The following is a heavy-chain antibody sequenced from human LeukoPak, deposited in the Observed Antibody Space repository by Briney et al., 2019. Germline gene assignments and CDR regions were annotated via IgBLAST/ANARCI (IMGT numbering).Heavy chain of an antibody. Sequence: SETLSLTCAVYGGSFSGYYWSWIRQPPGKGLEWIGEINHSGSTNYNPSLKSRVTISVDTSKNQFSLKLSSVTAADTAVYYCARDKSGSWTAFDYWGQGTLVTVSS. J-gene: IGHJ4*02. V-gene: IGHV4-34*01. CDR3: ARDKSGSWTAFDY. CDR1: GGSFSGYY. D-gene: IGHD1-26*01. CDR2: INHSGST.